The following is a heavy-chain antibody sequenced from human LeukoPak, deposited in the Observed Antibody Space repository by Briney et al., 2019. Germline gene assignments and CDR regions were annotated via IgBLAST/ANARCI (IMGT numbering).Heavy chain of an antibody. D-gene: IGHD3-3*01. CDR2: IKQDGSQK. CDR1: EFTFSNFW. V-gene: IGHV3-7*03. Sequence: GGSLRLSCAASEFTFSNFWMSWLRQASGKGLEWVASIKQDGSQKYYVDSVEGRFTISRDNAKNSLYLQMDSLRVDDTAVYYCTRVFGGYDVSDYWGQGTVVTVSS. J-gene: IGHJ4*02. CDR3: TRVFGGYDVSDY.